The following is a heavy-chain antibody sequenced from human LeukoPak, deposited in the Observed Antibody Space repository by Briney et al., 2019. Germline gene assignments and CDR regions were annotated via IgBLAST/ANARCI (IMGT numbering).Heavy chain of an antibody. D-gene: IGHD6-13*01. CDR1: GYSFTTYW. Sequence: GESLKISCEGSGYSFTTYWIGWVRQMPGKGLEWMGIIFPGDSDTRYSPSFQGQVAISADKSISTAYLQWSSLKASDTAMYYCARTLYSSSWYYFDYWGQGTLVTVSS. CDR2: IFPGDSDT. J-gene: IGHJ4*02. CDR3: ARTLYSSSWYYFDY. V-gene: IGHV5-51*01.